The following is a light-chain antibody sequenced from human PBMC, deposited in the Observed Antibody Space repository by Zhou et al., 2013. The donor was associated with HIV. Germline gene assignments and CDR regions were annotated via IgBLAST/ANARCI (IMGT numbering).Light chain of an antibody. CDR3: LQDDNLYT. V-gene: IGKV1-6*01. J-gene: IGKJ2*01. CDR1: QGIGNS. CDR2: GAT. Sequence: QLTQSPSSLSVSVGDRVTITCRASQGIGNSLHWYQQKPGKAPKLLIYGATGLQRGVPSRFSGSASGTDFTLAISSLQPEDLATYYCLQDDNLYTFGQGTNLEIK.